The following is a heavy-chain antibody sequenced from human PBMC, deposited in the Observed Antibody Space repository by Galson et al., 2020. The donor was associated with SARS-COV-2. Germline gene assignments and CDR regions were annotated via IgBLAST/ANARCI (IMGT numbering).Heavy chain of an antibody. CDR1: GFTFSNYW. CDR3: VRVGRQRSGRLYYLDY. CDR2: INTDGSIT. Sequence: TGGSLRLSCAASGFTFSNYWMHWVRQAPGKGLVWVSRINTDGSITGYADSVDGRFTISRDNAKNTLYLQLNSLRVEDAAFYYCVRVGRQRSGRLYYLDYCGQGTLGAVCS. D-gene: IGHD3-3*01. J-gene: IGHJ4*02. V-gene: IGHV3-74*01.